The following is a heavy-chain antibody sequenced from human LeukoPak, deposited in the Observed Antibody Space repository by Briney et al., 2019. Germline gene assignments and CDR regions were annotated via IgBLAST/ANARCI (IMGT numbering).Heavy chain of an antibody. Sequence: PSETLSLTCNVSGASISSYYWSWIRQPAGKGLEWIGRIYTSANTNYSPSFKSRATISIDRPKNQFSLNLPSVTAADTAVYYCARDRIWNDAGHDPFDIWGQGTMVTVSS. CDR1: GASISSYY. CDR2: IYTSANT. CDR3: ARDRIWNDAGHDPFDI. D-gene: IGHD1-1*01. V-gene: IGHV4-4*07. J-gene: IGHJ3*02.